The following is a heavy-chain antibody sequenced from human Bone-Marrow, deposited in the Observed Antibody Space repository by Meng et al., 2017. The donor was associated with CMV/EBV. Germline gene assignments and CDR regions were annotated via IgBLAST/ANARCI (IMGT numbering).Heavy chain of an antibody. CDR3: ASEYCSSTSCYGLDY. J-gene: IGHJ4*02. Sequence: GESLKISCAASGFTFSSYWMSWVRQAPGKGLEWVANIKQDGSEKYYVDSVKGRFTISRDNAKNSLYLQMNSLRAEDTAVYYCASEYCSSTSCYGLDYWVQGTLVTVSS. CDR2: IKQDGSEK. D-gene: IGHD2-2*01. V-gene: IGHV3-7*01. CDR1: GFTFSSYW.